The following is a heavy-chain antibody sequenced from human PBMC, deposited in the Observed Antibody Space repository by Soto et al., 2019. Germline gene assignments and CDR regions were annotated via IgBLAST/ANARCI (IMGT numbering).Heavy chain of an antibody. CDR2: IIPIFGTA. CDR3: ARHIARYSYGYSEFDY. CDR1: GGTFSSYA. V-gene: IGHV1-69*13. D-gene: IGHD5-18*01. J-gene: IGHJ4*02. Sequence: GASVKVSCKASGGTFSSYAISWVRQAPGQGLEWMGGIIPIFGTANYAQKFQGRVTITADESTSTAYMELSSLRSEDTAVYYCARHIARYSYGYSEFDYWGQGTLVTVSS.